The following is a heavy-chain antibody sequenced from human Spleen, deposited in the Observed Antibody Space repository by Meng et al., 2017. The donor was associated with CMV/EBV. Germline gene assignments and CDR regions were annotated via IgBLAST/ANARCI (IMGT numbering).Heavy chain of an antibody. Sequence: ASVKVSCKASGYTFTSYDINWVRQATGQGLEWMGWMNPNSGNTGYAQKFQGRVTITADKSTSTAYMELSSLRSEDTAVYYCAVFVVAGTIYYYGMDVWGQGTTVTVSS. V-gene: IGHV1-8*01. CDR1: GYTFTSYD. D-gene: IGHD6-19*01. J-gene: IGHJ6*02. CDR3: AVFVVAGTIYYYGMDV. CDR2: MNPNSGNT.